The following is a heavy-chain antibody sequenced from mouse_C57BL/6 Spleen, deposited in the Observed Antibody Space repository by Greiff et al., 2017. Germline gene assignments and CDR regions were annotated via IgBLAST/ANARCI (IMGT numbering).Heavy chain of an antibody. CDR2: IWWDDDK. V-gene: IGHV8-8*01. CDR3: ARYGYFERVYYAMDY. Sequence: QVTLKECGPGILQPSQTLSLTCSFSGFSLSTFGMGVGWIRQPSGKGLEWLAHIWWDDDKFYNPALKSRLTISKDTSKNQVFLKIANVDTADTATYYCARYGYFERVYYAMDYWGQGTSVTVSS. CDR1: GFSLSTFGMG. J-gene: IGHJ4*01. D-gene: IGHD2-2*01.